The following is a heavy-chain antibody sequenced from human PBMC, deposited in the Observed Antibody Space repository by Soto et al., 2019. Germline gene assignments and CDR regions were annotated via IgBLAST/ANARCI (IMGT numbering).Heavy chain of an antibody. CDR2: ISGSGGST. D-gene: IGHD2-15*01. CDR3: AKDLSRSVVTGYYYYYYGMDV. Sequence: PGGSLRLSCAASGFTFSSYAMSWVRQAPGKGLEWVSAISGSGGSTYYADSVKGRFTTSRDNSKNTLYLQMNSLRAEDTAVYYCAKDLSRSVVTGYYYYYYGMDVWGQGTTVTVSS. J-gene: IGHJ6*02. V-gene: IGHV3-23*01. CDR1: GFTFSSYA.